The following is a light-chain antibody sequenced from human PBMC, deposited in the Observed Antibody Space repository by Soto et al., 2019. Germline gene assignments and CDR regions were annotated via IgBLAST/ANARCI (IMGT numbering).Light chain of an antibody. CDR3: QSYDSSLSGYV. CDR1: SSNIGAGAGYD. J-gene: IGLJ1*01. Sequence: QPVLTQPPSVSGAPGQRVTISCTGSSSNIGAGAGYDVHWYQQLPGAAPKLLIYGNTNRPSGVPDRFSGSKSGTSASLAITGLQAEDEADYYCQSYDSSLSGYVFGTGTQLTVL. CDR2: GNT. V-gene: IGLV1-40*01.